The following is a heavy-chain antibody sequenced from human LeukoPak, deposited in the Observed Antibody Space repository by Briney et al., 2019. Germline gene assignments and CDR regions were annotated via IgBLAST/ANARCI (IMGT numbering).Heavy chain of an antibody. Sequence: GGSLRLSCAASGFTFSSYAMSWVRQAPGKGLEWVSAISGSGGSTYYADSVKGRFTISRDNSKNTLYLQMNSPRAEATAVYYCAKDGLPMATITHFDYWGQGTLVTVSS. CDR3: AKDGLPMATITHFDY. J-gene: IGHJ4*02. V-gene: IGHV3-23*01. D-gene: IGHD5-24*01. CDR2: ISGSGGST. CDR1: GFTFSSYA.